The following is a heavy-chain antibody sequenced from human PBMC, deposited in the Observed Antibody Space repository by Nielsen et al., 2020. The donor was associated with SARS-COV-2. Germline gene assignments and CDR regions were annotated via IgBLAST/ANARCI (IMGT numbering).Heavy chain of an antibody. Sequence: GESLKISCVGSGFSFSNAWMTWVRQGPGKGLEWVGRITSISNGATTDYAAPVRGRFTISRDDSKNTVHLQMNSLKTEDTAVYYCVSSWTAPWGQGTLSPSPQ. CDR2: ITSISNGATT. CDR1: GFSFSNAW. V-gene: IGHV3-15*01. CDR3: VSSWTAP. J-gene: IGHJ5*02. D-gene: IGHD3-16*02.